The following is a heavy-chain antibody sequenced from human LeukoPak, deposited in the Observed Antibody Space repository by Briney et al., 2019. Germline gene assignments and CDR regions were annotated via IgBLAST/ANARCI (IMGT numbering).Heavy chain of an antibody. CDR2: INPSSGGT. V-gene: IGHV1-2*06. CDR1: GYTFTKYY. Sequence: ASVKVPCKASGYTFTKYYMFWVRQAPGQGVEWMGRINPSSGGTDYAQNFQGRVTMTRDTSISTAYMELSRLRSDDTAMYYCARGYCSGGSCYSVENWFDPWGQGTLVTVSS. J-gene: IGHJ5*02. CDR3: ARGYCSGGSCYSVENWFDP. D-gene: IGHD2-15*01.